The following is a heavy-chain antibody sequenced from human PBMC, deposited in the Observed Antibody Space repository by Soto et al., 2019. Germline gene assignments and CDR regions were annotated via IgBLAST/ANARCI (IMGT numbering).Heavy chain of an antibody. J-gene: IGHJ6*02. CDR1: GGTFSSYA. CDR2: IIPIFGTA. V-gene: IGHV1-69*06. D-gene: IGHD2-15*01. Sequence: SVKVSCKASGGTFSSYAISWARQAPGQGLEWMGGIIPIFGTANYAQKFQGRVTITADKSTSTAYMELSSLRSEDTAVYYCAVLVVVAARDVWGQGTTVTVSS. CDR3: AVLVVVAARDV.